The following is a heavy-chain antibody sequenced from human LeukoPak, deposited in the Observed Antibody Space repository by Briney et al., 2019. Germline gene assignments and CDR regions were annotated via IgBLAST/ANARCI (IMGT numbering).Heavy chain of an antibody. CDR2: LSYTGTT. CDR3: ARQTYHDNRLLFAY. CDR1: GDSISGSY. J-gene: IGHJ4*02. V-gene: IGHV4-59*08. D-gene: IGHD3-22*01. Sequence: SETLSLTCAVSGDSISGSYWSWIRQPPGKGLEWIGFLSYTGTTSCNPSLKSRLTISGDTSRNQFSLKLDSVTAADTAVYYCARQTYHDNRLLFAYWGQGILVTVSS.